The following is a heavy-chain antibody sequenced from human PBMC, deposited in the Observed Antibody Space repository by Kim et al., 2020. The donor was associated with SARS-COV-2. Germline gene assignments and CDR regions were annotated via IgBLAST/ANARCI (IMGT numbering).Heavy chain of an antibody. CDR2: ISSSSSYI. J-gene: IGHJ4*02. V-gene: IGHV3-21*01. Sequence: GGSLRLSCAASGFTFSSYSMNWVRQAPGKGLEWVSSISSSSSYIYYADSVKGRFTISRDNAKNSLYLQMNSLRAEDTAVYYCAREGRRDGYNLWFEGWGGEYTFDYWGQGTLVTVSS. D-gene: IGHD3-16*01. CDR3: AREGRRDGYNLWFEGWGGEYTFDY. CDR1: GFTFSSYS.